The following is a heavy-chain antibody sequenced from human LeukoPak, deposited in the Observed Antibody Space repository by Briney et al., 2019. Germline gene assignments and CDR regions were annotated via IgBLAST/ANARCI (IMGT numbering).Heavy chain of an antibody. Sequence: PSETLSLTCAVYGGSFSGYYWSWIRQPPGKGLGWIGEINHSGSTNYNPSLKSRVTISVDTSKNQFSLKLSSVTAADTAVYYCARATYHSSGWYGAFDYWGQGTLVTVSS. CDR2: INHSGST. CDR1: GGSFSGYY. J-gene: IGHJ4*02. V-gene: IGHV4-34*01. CDR3: ARATYHSSGWYGAFDY. D-gene: IGHD6-19*01.